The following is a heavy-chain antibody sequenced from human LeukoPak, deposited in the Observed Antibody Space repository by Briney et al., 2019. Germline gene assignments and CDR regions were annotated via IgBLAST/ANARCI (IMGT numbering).Heavy chain of an antibody. J-gene: IGHJ6*02. CDR1: GGSFSGYY. CDR2: INHSGST. CDR3: ARPAQAVTTTSDGMDV. V-gene: IGHV4-34*01. Sequence: SETLSLTCAVYGGSFSGYYWSWIRQPPGKGLEWIGEINHSGSTNYNPSLKSRVTISVDTSKNQFSLKLSSVTAADTAVYYCARPAQAVTTTSDGMDVWGQGTTVTVSS. D-gene: IGHD4-17*01.